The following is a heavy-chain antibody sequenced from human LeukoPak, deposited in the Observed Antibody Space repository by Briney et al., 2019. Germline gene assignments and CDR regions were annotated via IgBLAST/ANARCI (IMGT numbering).Heavy chain of an antibody. J-gene: IGHJ4*02. Sequence: ASVKVSCKASGYTFTSYAMHWVRQAPGQRLEWMGWINAGNGNTKYSQKFQGRVTITRDTSASTAYMELSRLRSEDTAVYYCARASYFDWLLTPMYYFDYWGQGTLVTVSS. CDR1: GYTFTSYA. D-gene: IGHD3-9*01. CDR2: INAGNGNT. CDR3: ARASYFDWLLTPMYYFDY. V-gene: IGHV1-3*01.